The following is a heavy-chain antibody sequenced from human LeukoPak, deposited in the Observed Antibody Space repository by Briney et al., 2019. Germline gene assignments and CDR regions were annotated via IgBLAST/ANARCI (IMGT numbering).Heavy chain of an antibody. CDR2: IYYSGSS. V-gene: IGHV4-30-4*01. J-gene: IGHJ5*02. CDR1: GGSIDNGGYY. Sequence: SETLSLTCTVSGGSIDNGGYYWSWIRQHPGKGLEWIGYIYYSGSSYYNPSLRSRVTISVDTSKNQFSLKLSSVTAADTAVYYCARGGVVPAAKNWFDPWGQGTLVTVSS. CDR3: ARGGVVPAAKNWFDP. D-gene: IGHD2-2*01.